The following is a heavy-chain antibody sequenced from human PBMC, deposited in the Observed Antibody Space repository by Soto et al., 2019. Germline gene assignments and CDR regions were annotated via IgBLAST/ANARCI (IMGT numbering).Heavy chain of an antibody. D-gene: IGHD2-21*02. CDR1: GGSISSSSYF. J-gene: IGHJ5*02. Sequence: QLQLQESGPGLVKPSETLSLTCSVSGGSISSSSYFWGWIRQPPGKGLEWIGSIYYSGSTYYNPSLKGRVTVAVDTSTNQFSLKLSSVTAADTAVYYCARHPSDFWFDPWGQGTLVTVSS. CDR2: IYYSGST. V-gene: IGHV4-39*01. CDR3: ARHPSDFWFDP.